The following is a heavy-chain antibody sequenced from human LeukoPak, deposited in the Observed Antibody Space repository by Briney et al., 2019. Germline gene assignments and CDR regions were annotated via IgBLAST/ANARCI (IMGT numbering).Heavy chain of an antibody. Sequence: GGSLRLSCAASGFTFSSYAMHWVRQAPGKGLEWVAVISYDGSNKYYADSVKGRFTISRDNSKNTLYLQMNSLRAEDTALYYCAKDALPEQQGRYYFDYW. J-gene: IGHJ4*01. V-gene: IGHV3-30-3*01. CDR2: ISYDGSNK. CDR3: AKDALPEQQGRYYFDY. D-gene: IGHD6-13*01. CDR1: GFTFSSYA.